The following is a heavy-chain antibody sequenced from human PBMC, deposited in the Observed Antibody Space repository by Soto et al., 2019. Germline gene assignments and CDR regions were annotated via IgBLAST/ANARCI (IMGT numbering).Heavy chain of an antibody. V-gene: IGHV3-23*01. D-gene: IGHD5-18*01. CDR2: ISGSGGST. J-gene: IGHJ3*02. CDR1: GFTFSSYA. CDR3: AKGYRGYGYAFDI. Sequence: GGSLRLSCAASGFTFSSYAMSWVRQAPGKGLEWVSAISGSGGSTYYADSVKGRFTISRDNSKDTLYLQMNSLRAEDTAVYYCAKGYRGYGYAFDIWGQGTMVTVSS.